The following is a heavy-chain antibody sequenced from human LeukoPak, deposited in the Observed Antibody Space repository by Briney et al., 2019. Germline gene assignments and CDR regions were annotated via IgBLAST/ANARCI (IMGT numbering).Heavy chain of an antibody. CDR2: INPNSGGT. CDR1: GYTFTDYY. D-gene: IGHD2-15*01. V-gene: IGHV1-2*02. CDR3: ARGSRNHFDF. Sequence: ASVKVSCKASGYTFTDYYVHWVRQAPGQGLEWMGWINPNSGGTNYAQKFQGRVTMTRDTSITSAYTELSSLRCDDTAVYYCARGSRNHFDFWGQGTLVTVSS. J-gene: IGHJ4*02.